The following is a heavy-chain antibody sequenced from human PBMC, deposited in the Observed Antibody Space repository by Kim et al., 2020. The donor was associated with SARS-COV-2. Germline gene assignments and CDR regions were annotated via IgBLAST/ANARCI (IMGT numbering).Heavy chain of an antibody. V-gene: IGHV4-61*02. D-gene: IGHD4-17*01. CDR3: AREATVKLYVDP. J-gene: IGHJ5*02. Sequence: SETLSLTCTVSGGSISSGSYYWSWIRQPAGKGLEWIGRIYTSGSTNYNPSLKSRVTISLDTSKNQFSLKLSSVTAADTAVYYCAREATVKLYVDPWGQGTLVTVSS. CDR1: GGSISSGSYY. CDR2: IYTSGST.